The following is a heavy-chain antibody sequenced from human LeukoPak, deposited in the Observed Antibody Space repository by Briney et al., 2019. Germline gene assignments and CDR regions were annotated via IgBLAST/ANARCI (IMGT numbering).Heavy chain of an antibody. CDR3: AKLGIADYYFDY. J-gene: IGHJ4*02. CDR2: INDNGDGA. V-gene: IGHV3-23*01. Sequence: GGSLRLSCAASGFTFSSYAMGWVRQAPGKGLKWVSTINDNGDGAYYADSVKGRFTISRDNSYNTVSLQMNSLRAEDTAVYYCAKLGIADYYFDYWGQGTLVTVSS. CDR1: GFTFSSYA. D-gene: IGHD6-13*01.